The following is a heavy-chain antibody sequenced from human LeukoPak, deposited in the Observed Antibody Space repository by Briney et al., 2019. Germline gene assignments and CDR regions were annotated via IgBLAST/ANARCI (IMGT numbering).Heavy chain of an antibody. Sequence: SETLSLTCTVSGGSISNYCWSWIRQPAGNGLEWIGRICATGSSSYNPFLKSRVTMSVDTSKKQFSLKLSSVTAADTAVYYCARDREVGRDNAISWFDPWGQGILVTVSS. CDR3: ARDREVGRDNAISWFDP. J-gene: IGHJ5*02. V-gene: IGHV4-4*07. CDR2: ICATGSS. D-gene: IGHD1-26*01. CDR1: GGSISNYC.